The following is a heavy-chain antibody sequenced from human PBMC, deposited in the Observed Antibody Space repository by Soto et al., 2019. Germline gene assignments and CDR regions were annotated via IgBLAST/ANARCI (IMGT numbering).Heavy chain of an antibody. Sequence: EVQLLQSGGGPAQPGTSLRLSCAASGFTFKYYAMTWVRQAPGKGLEWVSTISGSGDKTDYADSVKGRFRVSRDNSKDTLYLQMDSLRADDTALYYCARESKWYGGQYFQDWGQGTLVTVSS. CDR1: GFTFKYYA. V-gene: IGHV3-23*01. D-gene: IGHD2-8*01. CDR3: ARESKWYGGQYFQD. CDR2: ISGSGDKT. J-gene: IGHJ1*01.